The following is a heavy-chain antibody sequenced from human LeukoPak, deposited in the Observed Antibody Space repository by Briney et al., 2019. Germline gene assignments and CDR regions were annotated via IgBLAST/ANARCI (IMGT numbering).Heavy chain of an antibody. V-gene: IGHV1-69*05. J-gene: IGHJ5*02. CDR3: ARDQWCSGGSCYSGGNWFDP. Sequence: SVKVSCKASGGTFSSYAISWVRQAPGQGLEWMGRIISIFGTANYAQKFQGRVTITTDESTSTAYMELSSLRSEDTAVHYCARDQWCSGGSCYSGGNWFDPWGQGTLVTVSS. CDR2: IISIFGTA. CDR1: GGTFSSYA. D-gene: IGHD2-15*01.